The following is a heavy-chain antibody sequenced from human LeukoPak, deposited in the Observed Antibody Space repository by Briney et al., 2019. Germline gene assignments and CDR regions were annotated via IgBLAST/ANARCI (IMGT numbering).Heavy chain of an antibody. CDR3: ASGSGYSYGLLPYFDY. CDR1: GFTFSSYA. CDR2: ISYDGSNK. Sequence: PGGSLRLSCAASGFTFSSYAMHGVRQAPGRGLEWLAVISYDGSNKYYADSVKGRFTISRDNSKNPLYLQMNSLRAEDTAVYYCASGSGYSYGLLPYFDYWGQGTLVTVSS. D-gene: IGHD5-18*01. J-gene: IGHJ4*02. V-gene: IGHV3-30-3*01.